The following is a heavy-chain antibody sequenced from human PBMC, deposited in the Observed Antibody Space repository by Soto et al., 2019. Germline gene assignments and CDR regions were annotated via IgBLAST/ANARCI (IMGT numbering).Heavy chain of an antibody. J-gene: IGHJ6*03. CDR2: INHSGST. CDR3: ARGRGSSWYYYYYMDV. Sequence: ETLSLTCAVYGGSFSGYYWSWIRQPPGKGLEWIGEINHSGSTNYNPSLKSRVTISVDTSKNQFSLKLSSVTAADTAVYYCARGRGSSWYYYYYMDVWGKGTTVTVSS. CDR1: GGSFSGYY. D-gene: IGHD6-13*01. V-gene: IGHV4-34*01.